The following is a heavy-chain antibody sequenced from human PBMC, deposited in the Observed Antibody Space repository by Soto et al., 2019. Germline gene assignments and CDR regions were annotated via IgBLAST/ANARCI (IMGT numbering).Heavy chain of an antibody. Sequence: QVQLVQSGAEVKKPGASVKVSCKASGYTFTSYGISWVRQAPGQGLEWMGWISANNGNTNYAQKLQGRATMTTDTSTSKADMELRSLRSDDTAVYYWARDRGSYALDYWGQGTLVTVSS. CDR1: GYTFTSYG. D-gene: IGHD1-26*01. V-gene: IGHV1-18*01. CDR2: ISANNGNT. J-gene: IGHJ4*02. CDR3: ARDRGSYALDY.